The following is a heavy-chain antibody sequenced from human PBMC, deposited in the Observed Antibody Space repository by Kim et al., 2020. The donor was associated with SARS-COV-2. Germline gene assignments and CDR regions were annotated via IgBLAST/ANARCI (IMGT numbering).Heavy chain of an antibody. CDR2: IYYSGST. J-gene: IGHJ5*02. CDR1: GGSISSSSYY. CDR3: ARHLWSYGSGSYWDWFDP. D-gene: IGHD3-10*01. V-gene: IGHV4-39*01. Sequence: SETLSLTCTVSGGSISSSSYYWGWIRQPPGKGLEWIGSIYYSGSTYYNPSLKSRVTISVDTSKNQFSLKLSSVTAADTAVYYCARHLWSYGSGSYWDWFDPWGQGTLVTVSS.